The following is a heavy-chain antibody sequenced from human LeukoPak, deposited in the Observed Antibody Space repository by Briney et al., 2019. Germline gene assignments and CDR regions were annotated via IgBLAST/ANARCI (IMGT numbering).Heavy chain of an antibody. CDR2: IWYDGSNK. D-gene: IGHD3-22*01. J-gene: IGHJ4*02. Sequence: PGGSLRLSCAASGFTFSNYGMHWVRQAPGKGLEWVAVIWYDGSNKYYGDSVKGRFTISRDNSKNTLYLQMNSLRAEDTAVYYCAKDSPFGSSGQDYWGQGTLVTVSS. CDR1: GFTFSNYG. CDR3: AKDSPFGSSGQDY. V-gene: IGHV3-33*06.